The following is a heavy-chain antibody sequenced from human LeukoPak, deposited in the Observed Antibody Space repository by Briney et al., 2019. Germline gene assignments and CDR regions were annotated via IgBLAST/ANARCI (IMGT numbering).Heavy chain of an antibody. CDR1: GGSFSGYY. CDR3: ASQTTLWFGEYYFDY. D-gene: IGHD3-10*01. V-gene: IGHV4-34*09. CDR2: INHSGST. J-gene: IGHJ4*03. Sequence: KASETLSLTCAVYGGSFSGYYWSWIRQPPGKGLEWIGEINHSGSTNYNPSLKSRVTISVDTSKNQFSLKLSSVTAADTAVYYCASQTTLWFGEYYFDYWGKGTTVTVSS.